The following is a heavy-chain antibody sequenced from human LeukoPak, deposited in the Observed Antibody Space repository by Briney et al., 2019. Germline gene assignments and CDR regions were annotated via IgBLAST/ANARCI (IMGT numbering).Heavy chain of an antibody. J-gene: IGHJ4*02. D-gene: IGHD2-2*01. CDR1: GYTFTSYA. V-gene: IGHV1-3*01. Sequence: GASVKVSCKASGYTFTSYAMHWVRQAPGQRLEWMGWINAGNGNTKYSQKFQGRVTITRDTSASTAYMELSSLRSEDTAVYYCARPSWDQLPDEVFFAYWGQGTLVTVSS. CDR2: INAGNGNT. CDR3: ARPSWDQLPDEVFFAY.